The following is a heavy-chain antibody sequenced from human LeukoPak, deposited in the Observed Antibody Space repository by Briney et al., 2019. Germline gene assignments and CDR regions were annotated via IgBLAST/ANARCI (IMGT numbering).Heavy chain of an antibody. V-gene: IGHV3-23*01. CDR3: ARVVGSGWPYYFDY. CDR2: ISGSGDRT. CDR1: GFTFSSNA. Sequence: GGSLRLSCAASGFTFSSNAMSWVRQAPGKGLEWVSGISGSGDRTHYADSVKGRFTISRDNTKSTLYLQMNSPRAEDTAIYYCARVVGSGWPYYFDYWGREPWSPSPQ. D-gene: IGHD6-19*01. J-gene: IGHJ4*02.